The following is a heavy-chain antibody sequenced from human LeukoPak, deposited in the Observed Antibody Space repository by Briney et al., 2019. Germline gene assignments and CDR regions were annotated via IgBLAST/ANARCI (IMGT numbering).Heavy chain of an antibody. V-gene: IGHV4-59*01. CDR3: ARALRDYDYVWGSFHAFDI. Sequence: PSETLSLTCTVSGGSISSYYWSWIRQPPGKGLEWIGYIYYSGSTNYHPSLKSRVTISVDTSKNQFSLKLSPVTAADTAVYYCARALRDYDYVWGSFHAFDIWGQGTMVTVSS. D-gene: IGHD3-16*01. CDR1: GGSISSYY. J-gene: IGHJ3*02. CDR2: IYYSGST.